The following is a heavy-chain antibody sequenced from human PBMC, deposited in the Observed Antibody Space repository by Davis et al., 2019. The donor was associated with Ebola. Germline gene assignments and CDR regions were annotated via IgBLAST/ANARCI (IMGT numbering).Heavy chain of an antibody. CDR1: GFIFRNYV. CDR2: FCTGGDT. J-gene: IGHJ3*02. V-gene: IGHV3-23*01. Sequence: GESLKISCETSGFIFRNYVMSWVRQAPGKGLEWVSTFCTGGDTYYADSVKGRFAISRDNSRGTLYLQMNSLRVEDSAIYYCVKDSSNIWFDIWGRGHWSPSLQ. D-gene: IGHD2/OR15-2a*01. CDR3: VKDSSNIWFDI.